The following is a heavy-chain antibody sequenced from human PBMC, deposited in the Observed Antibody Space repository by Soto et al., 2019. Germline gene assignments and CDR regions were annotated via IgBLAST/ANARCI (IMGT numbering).Heavy chain of an antibody. D-gene: IGHD1-1*01. Sequence: QVQLVQSGAEVKKPGPSVKVSCKASGFTFTNYGFSWVRQAPGQGLEWMGWISASNFDTHYAQELQGRVTMTTDTPTSTAYMEVRSLTSGHTAVYYCARKPTGQACDYWGQGTLVTVSS. CDR3: ARKPTGQACDY. J-gene: IGHJ4*02. CDR2: ISASNFDT. V-gene: IGHV1-18*01. CDR1: GFTFTNYG.